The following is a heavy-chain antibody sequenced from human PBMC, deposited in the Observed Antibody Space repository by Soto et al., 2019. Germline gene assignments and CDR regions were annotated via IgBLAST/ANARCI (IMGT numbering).Heavy chain of an antibody. V-gene: IGHV3-15*01. CDR2: IRSQIDGGTT. J-gene: IGHJ4*02. CDR1: EFAFTNAW. CDR3: TTVAYGEYVSDY. D-gene: IGHD4-17*01. Sequence: EVELVESGGVLVKPGGSLRLSCAASEFAFTNAWMTWVRQAPGKALEWVGRIRSQIDGGTTDYAAPVKGRFTISRDDSKNTLYLQMNSLKTEDTAVYYCTTVAYGEYVSDYWGQGTLVTVSS.